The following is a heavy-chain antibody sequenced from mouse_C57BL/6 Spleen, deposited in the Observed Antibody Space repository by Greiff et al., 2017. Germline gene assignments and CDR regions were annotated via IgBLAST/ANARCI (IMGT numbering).Heavy chain of an antibody. CDR3: ARIPTGPDWYFDV. D-gene: IGHD4-1*02. J-gene: IGHJ1*03. Sequence: QVQLQQSGPGLVQPSQSLSITCTVSGFSLTSYGVHWVRQSPGKGLEWLGVIWSGGSTDYNAAFISRLSISKDNSKSQVFFKMNSLQADDTAIYYCARIPTGPDWYFDVWGTGTTVTVSS. CDR2: IWSGGST. V-gene: IGHV2-2*01. CDR1: GFSLTSYG.